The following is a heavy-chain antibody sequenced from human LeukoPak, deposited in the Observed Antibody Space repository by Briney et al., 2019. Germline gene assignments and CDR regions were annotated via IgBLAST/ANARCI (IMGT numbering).Heavy chain of an antibody. CDR2: INHSGST. J-gene: IGHJ6*02. V-gene: IGHV4-34*01. Sequence: PSETLSLTCAVYGGSFSGYYWSWIRQPPGKGLEWIGEINHSGSTNYNPSLKSRVTISVDTSKNQFSLKLSSVTAADTAVYYCARVRIFGVVPKRTPMDVWGQGTTVTVSS. CDR1: GGSFSGYY. D-gene: IGHD3-3*01. CDR3: ARVRIFGVVPKRTPMDV.